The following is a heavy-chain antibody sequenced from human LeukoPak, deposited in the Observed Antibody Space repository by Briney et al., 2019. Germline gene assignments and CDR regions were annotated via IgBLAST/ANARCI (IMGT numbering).Heavy chain of an antibody. J-gene: IGHJ4*02. Sequence: GGSLRLSCVASGFTFSSHGMHWVRQAPGKGLEWVAVIWYDASEKYYADSVKGRFTISRDNSKNTLYLQMNSLRAEDSAVYYCARWGDNKILDYWGQGTLVTVSS. V-gene: IGHV3-33*01. D-gene: IGHD3-16*01. CDR3: ARWGDNKILDY. CDR1: GFTFSSHG. CDR2: IWYDASEK.